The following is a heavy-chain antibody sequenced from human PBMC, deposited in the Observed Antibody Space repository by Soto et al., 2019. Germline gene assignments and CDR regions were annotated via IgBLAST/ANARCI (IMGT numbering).Heavy chain of an antibody. CDR3: ARGGDWLLSIPPRGPGMDV. V-gene: IGHV1-18*01. J-gene: IGHJ6*02. CDR2: ISAYNGNT. Sequence: GASVKVSCKASVYTFASYGISWVRQAPGQGLEWMGWISAYNGNTNYAQKLQGRVTMTTDTSTSTAYMELRSLRSDDTAVYYCARGGDWLLSIPPRGPGMDVWGQGTTVTVSS. D-gene: IGHD3-9*01. CDR1: VYTFASYG.